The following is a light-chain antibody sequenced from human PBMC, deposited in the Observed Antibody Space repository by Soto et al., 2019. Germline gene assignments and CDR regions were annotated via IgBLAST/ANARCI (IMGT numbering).Light chain of an antibody. Sequence: QSALTQPASVSRSPGQSITISCTGTHSNVGNYNLVSWYQQHPGKAPKFLIYEVTKRPSGVSNRFSGSKSGNTASLTISGLQAEDEADYYCCSYVGSSTLVFGGGTKVTVL. CDR3: CSYVGSSTLV. V-gene: IGLV2-23*02. CDR2: EVT. J-gene: IGLJ2*01. CDR1: HSNVGNYNL.